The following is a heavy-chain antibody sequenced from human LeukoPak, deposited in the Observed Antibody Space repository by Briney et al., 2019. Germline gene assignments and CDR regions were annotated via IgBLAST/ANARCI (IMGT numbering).Heavy chain of an antibody. Sequence: SETLSLTCTVSGGSINSGSYYWSWIRQPPGKGLEWIGYIYHSGSTYYNPSLKSRVTISVDRSKNQFSLKLSSVTAADTAVYYCARVVGASDPYYFDYWGQGTLVTVSS. CDR3: ARVVGASDPYYFDY. D-gene: IGHD1-26*01. CDR2: IYHSGST. CDR1: GGSINSGSYY. J-gene: IGHJ4*02. V-gene: IGHV4-30-2*01.